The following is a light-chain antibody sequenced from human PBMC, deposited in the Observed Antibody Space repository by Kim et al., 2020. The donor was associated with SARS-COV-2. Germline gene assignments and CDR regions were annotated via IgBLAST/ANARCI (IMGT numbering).Light chain of an antibody. Sequence: TLALSCTGSSGSIASNYVQWYQQRPSTAPTTVIYVHNQSPSGSPDRFSGSIASSSNSASLTISGLTTEDEADYYCQSYDSTTLWVFGGGTQLTVL. V-gene: IGLV6-57*02. J-gene: IGLJ3*02. CDR2: VHN. CDR1: SGSIASNY. CDR3: QSYDSTTLWV.